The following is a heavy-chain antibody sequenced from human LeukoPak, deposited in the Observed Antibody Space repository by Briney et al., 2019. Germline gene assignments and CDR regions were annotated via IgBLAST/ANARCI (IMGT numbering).Heavy chain of an antibody. Sequence: GASVTVSCKVSGYTLTELSMHWVRQAPGKGLEWMGGFDPEDGETIYAQKFQGRVTMTEDTSTDTAYMELSSLRSEDTAVYYCATGIAVAGGYYFDYWGQGTLVTVSS. CDR2: FDPEDGET. CDR1: GYTLTELS. V-gene: IGHV1-24*01. D-gene: IGHD6-19*01. CDR3: ATGIAVAGGYYFDY. J-gene: IGHJ4*02.